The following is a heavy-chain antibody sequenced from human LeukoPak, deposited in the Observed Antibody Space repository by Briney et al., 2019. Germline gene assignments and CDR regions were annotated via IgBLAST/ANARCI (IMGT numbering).Heavy chain of an antibody. D-gene: IGHD3-22*01. Sequence: SVKVSCKASGGTFSSYAISWVRRAPGQGLEWMGRIIPIFGTANYAQKFQGRVTITTDESTSTAYMELSSLRSEDTAVYYCARDGSDYYYDSSGYENWFDPWGQGTLVTVSS. V-gene: IGHV1-69*05. CDR1: GGTFSSYA. CDR2: IIPIFGTA. J-gene: IGHJ5*02. CDR3: ARDGSDYYYDSSGYENWFDP.